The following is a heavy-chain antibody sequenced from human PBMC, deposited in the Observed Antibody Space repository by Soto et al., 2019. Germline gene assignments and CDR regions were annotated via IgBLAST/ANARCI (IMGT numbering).Heavy chain of an antibody. D-gene: IGHD2-2*01. Sequence: PSETLSLTCDVSGGSINSGGYSWSWIRQPPGKGLEWVGYIYQSGSTYYNPSLRSRLTISIDRSKNQFSLKLTSVTAADTAVYYCARGGLWGYCGSNTCHNSFYHWGQGTLVTVSS. V-gene: IGHV4-30-2*01. CDR3: ARGGLWGYCGSNTCHNSFYH. CDR1: GGSINSGGYS. J-gene: IGHJ4*02. CDR2: IYQSGST.